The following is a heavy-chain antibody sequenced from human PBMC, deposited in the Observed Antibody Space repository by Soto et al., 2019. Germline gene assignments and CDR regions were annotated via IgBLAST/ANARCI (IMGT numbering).Heavy chain of an antibody. CDR3: ARYRFVDTAMVDYYYMDV. Sequence: ASVKVSCKASGYTFTSYGISWVRQAPGQGLEWMGWISAYNGNTNYAQKLQGRVTMTTDTSTSTAYMELRSLGSDDTAVYYCARYRFVDTAMVDYYYMDVWGKGTTVTVSS. D-gene: IGHD5-18*01. CDR1: GYTFTSYG. CDR2: ISAYNGNT. V-gene: IGHV1-18*01. J-gene: IGHJ6*03.